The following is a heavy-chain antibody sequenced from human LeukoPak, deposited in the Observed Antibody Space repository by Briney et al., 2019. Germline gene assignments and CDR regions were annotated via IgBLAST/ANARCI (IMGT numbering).Heavy chain of an antibody. J-gene: IGHJ4*02. D-gene: IGHD2-2*01. V-gene: IGHV4-30-4*01. CDR1: GGSFSSGDYY. CDR2: IYYSGSA. Sequence: SQTLSLTCTVSGGSFSSGDYYWSWIRQPPGKGLEWIGYIYYSGSAYYNPSLKSRVTISVDTSNNQFSLKVRSVTPADTAFYYCARYYCGTTNCPGIDYWGQGTLVTVSS. CDR3: ARYYCGTTNCPGIDY.